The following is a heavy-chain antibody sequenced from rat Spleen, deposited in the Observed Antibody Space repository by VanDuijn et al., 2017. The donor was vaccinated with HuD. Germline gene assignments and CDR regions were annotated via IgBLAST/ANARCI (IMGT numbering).Heavy chain of an antibody. CDR2: IWTGGST. D-gene: IGHD1-4*01. J-gene: IGHJ4*01. CDR3: TRDRPGAYYVMDA. Sequence: QVQLKESGPGLVQPSQTLSLTCTVSGFSLTSYHISWVRQPPGKGLEWMGVIWTGGSTAYNSALKSRLSISRDTSKNQLFLKMNSLQTDDTAIYYCTRDRPGAYYVMDAWGQGASVTVSS. V-gene: IGHV2-43*01. CDR1: GFSLTSYH.